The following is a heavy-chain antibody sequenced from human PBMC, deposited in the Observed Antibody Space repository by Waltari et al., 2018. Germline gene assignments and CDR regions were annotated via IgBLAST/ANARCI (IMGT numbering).Heavy chain of an antibody. CDR1: GYSISNGYY. Sequence: QVQLEESGPRLVKPSETPSRTVPVPGYSISNGYYWGWIRQPPGKGLEWIGTVYYSGSTYYNPSLKSRVTISVDTSKNQFSLKLRSVTAADTAVYYCARVVGATSRNWFDPWGQGTLVTVSS. D-gene: IGHD1-26*01. J-gene: IGHJ5*02. V-gene: IGHV4-38-2*01. CDR2: VYYSGST. CDR3: ARVVGATSRNWFDP.